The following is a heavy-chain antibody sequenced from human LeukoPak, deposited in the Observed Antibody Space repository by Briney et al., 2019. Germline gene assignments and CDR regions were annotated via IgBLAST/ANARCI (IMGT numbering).Heavy chain of an antibody. Sequence: PETLSLTCAVYGGSFSGYYWSWIRQPPGKGLEWIGEINHSGSTNYNPSLKSRVTISVDTSKNQFSLKLSSVTAADTAVYYCARVAVNWNPQYYFDYWGQGTLVTVSS. CDR1: GGSFSGYY. CDR3: ARVAVNWNPQYYFDY. V-gene: IGHV4-34*01. CDR2: INHSGST. D-gene: IGHD1-20*01. J-gene: IGHJ4*02.